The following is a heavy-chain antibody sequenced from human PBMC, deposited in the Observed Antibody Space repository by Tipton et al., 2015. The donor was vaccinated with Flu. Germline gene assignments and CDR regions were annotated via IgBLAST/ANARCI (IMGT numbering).Heavy chain of an antibody. Sequence: SLRLSCAASGFTITKYWMHWVRQAPGKGLVWVSRINADGRSANYADSVKGRFTISRDNAKNTLYLQMDSLRAEDTAVYYCARDRIVVGNDGPAHDYWGQGTLLIVSS. CDR3: ARDRIVVGNDGPAHDY. V-gene: IGHV3-74*01. CDR1: GFTITKYW. J-gene: IGHJ4*02. D-gene: IGHD2-21*01. CDR2: INADGRSA.